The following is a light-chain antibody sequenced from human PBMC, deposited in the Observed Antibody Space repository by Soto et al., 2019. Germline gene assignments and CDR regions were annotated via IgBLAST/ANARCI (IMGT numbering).Light chain of an antibody. J-gene: IGKJ4*01. Sequence: DIVLTQSPDTLSLSPGERVTLSCRASQRVSLSYLVWYQQKPGQAPRLLIYDSSTRASGVPDRFDGGGSGTEFTLTISSLQSEDFALYYCQQYYNWPLTFGGGTKVDIK. V-gene: IGKV3D-15*01. CDR3: QQYYNWPLT. CDR1: QRVSLSY. CDR2: DSS.